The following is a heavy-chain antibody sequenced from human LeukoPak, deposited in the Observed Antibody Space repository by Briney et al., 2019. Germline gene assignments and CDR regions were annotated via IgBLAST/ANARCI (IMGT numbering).Heavy chain of an antibody. D-gene: IGHD1-26*01. Sequence: GGSLRLSCAASGFIFSSYSMNWVRQAPGKGLEWVSSISYTGTYIYYADSVKGRFTISRDNAQNSLYLQMNSLRAEDTAIYYCVRDRGTYRPIDYWGQGTLVTVSS. J-gene: IGHJ4*02. CDR1: GFIFSSYS. V-gene: IGHV3-21*04. CDR3: VRDRGTYRPIDY. CDR2: ISYTGTYI.